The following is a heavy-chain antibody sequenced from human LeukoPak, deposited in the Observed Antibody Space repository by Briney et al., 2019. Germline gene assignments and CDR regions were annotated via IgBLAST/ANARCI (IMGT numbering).Heavy chain of an antibody. V-gene: IGHV3-66*01. CDR1: GFTVSSNY. CDR3: ARDNSYYGSGSYYEN. Sequence: GGSLRLSCAASGFTVSSNYMSWVRQAPGKGLEWVSVIYSGGSTYYADSVKGRFTISRDNSKNTLYLQMNSLRAEDTAVYYCARDNSYYGSGSYYENWGQGTLVTVSS. J-gene: IGHJ4*02. D-gene: IGHD3-10*01. CDR2: IYSGGST.